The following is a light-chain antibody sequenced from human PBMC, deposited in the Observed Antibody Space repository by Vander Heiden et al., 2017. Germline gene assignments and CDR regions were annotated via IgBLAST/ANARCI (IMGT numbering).Light chain of an antibody. CDR2: DTS. CDR3: SSITAATTIF. Sequence: QSALPPPASVSGSPGPSITISCSATSGDIGTYKLVSWYQHLPDKAPRLIIYDTSKRPSGVSDRFSGSKSGNAASLTISGLQAEDEGIYFCSSITAATTIFFAGGTK. CDR1: SGDIGTYKL. V-gene: IGLV2-14*02. J-gene: IGLJ2*01.